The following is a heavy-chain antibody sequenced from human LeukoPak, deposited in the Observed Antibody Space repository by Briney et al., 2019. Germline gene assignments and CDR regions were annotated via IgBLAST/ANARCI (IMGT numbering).Heavy chain of an antibody. J-gene: IGHJ3*02. CDR1: GFTFSSYG. CDR2: ISYDGSNK. V-gene: IGHV3-30*19. D-gene: IGHD3-22*01. Sequence: GGSLRLSCAASGFTFSSYGMHWVRQAPGKGLEWVAVISYDGSNKYYADSVKGRFTISRDNSKNTLYLQMNSLRAEDTAVYYCASGKYYYDDSTSINRASRTAFDIWAQGTMVIVSS. CDR3: ASGKYYYDDSTSINRASRTAFDI.